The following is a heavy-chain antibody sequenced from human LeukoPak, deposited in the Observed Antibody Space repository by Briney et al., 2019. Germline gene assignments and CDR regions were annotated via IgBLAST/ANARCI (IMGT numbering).Heavy chain of an antibody. J-gene: IGHJ5*02. Sequence: SETLSLTCTVSGGSISSSSYYWGWIRQPPGKGLEWIGSIYYSGSTYYNPSLKSRVTISVDTSKNQFSLKLSSVTAADTAVYYCARRNKGPFSHQHNRFDPWGQGTLVTVSS. CDR3: ARRNKGPFSHQHNRFDP. CDR1: GGSISSSSYY. D-gene: IGHD3-3*02. V-gene: IGHV4-39*01. CDR2: IYYSGST.